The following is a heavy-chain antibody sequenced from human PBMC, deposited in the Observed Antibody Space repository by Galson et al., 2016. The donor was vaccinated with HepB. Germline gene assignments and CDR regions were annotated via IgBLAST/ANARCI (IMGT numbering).Heavy chain of an antibody. J-gene: IGHJ4*02. CDR3: VDSGNYSY. CDR1: GFTFSSYA. D-gene: IGHD1-26*01. Sequence: SLRLSCAASGFTFSSYAMNWVRQAPNKGLEWVALISTDGSNKYYADSVKGRFTISRDNSRNTLYLQMNSLRHEDTAVYYCVDSGNYSYWGQGTQVTVSS. CDR2: ISTDGSNK. V-gene: IGHV3-30-3*01.